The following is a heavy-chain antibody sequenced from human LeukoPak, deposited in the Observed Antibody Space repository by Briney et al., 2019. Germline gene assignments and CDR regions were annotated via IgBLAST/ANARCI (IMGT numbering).Heavy chain of an antibody. CDR2: INQSGST. D-gene: IGHD4-17*01. CDR1: GGSFSGYY. Sequence: ASETLSLTCAVYGGSFSGYYWSWIRQPPGKGLEWIGEINQSGSTNYNPSLKSRVTISVDTSKNQFSLKLTSATAADTAIYYCARWKYVDYERTFDYWGQGTLVTVSS. V-gene: IGHV4-34*01. J-gene: IGHJ4*02. CDR3: ARWKYVDYERTFDY.